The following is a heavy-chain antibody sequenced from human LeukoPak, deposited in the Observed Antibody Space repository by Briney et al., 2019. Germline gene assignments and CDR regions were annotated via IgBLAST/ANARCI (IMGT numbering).Heavy chain of an antibody. CDR1: GFTVSSNY. D-gene: IGHD1-26*01. J-gene: IGHJ3*02. CDR3: ARDSGSYSDAFDI. Sequence: GGSLRLSCAASGFTVSSNYMSWVRQAPGKGLEWVSVIYSGGTTYYADSVKGRFTFSRDDSKNTLYLQMNTLRPEDTAVYYCARDSGSYSDAFDIWGQGTLVTVSS. V-gene: IGHV3-53*01. CDR2: IYSGGTT.